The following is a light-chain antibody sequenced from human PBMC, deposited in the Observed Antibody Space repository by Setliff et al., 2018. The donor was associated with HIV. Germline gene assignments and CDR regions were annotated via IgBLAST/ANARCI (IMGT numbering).Light chain of an antibody. CDR1: SSDIGSYKF. Sequence: SALTQPASVSGSPGQSIAISCTGTSSDIGSYKFVSWYQHHPDKGPKLIIYEGSKRPSGVSNRFSASKSGNTASLTISGLQAEDEADYYCSSYVGSSAYVFGPGTKVTVL. CDR2: EGS. V-gene: IGLV2-23*01. CDR3: SSYVGSSAYV. J-gene: IGLJ1*01.